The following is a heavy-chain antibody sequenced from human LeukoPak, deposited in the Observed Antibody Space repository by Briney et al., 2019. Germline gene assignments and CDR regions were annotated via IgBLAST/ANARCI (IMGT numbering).Heavy chain of an antibody. Sequence: PSETLSLTCAVSGGSFSRYYWCWICQPPGPGMELNGIINHSGSTNYNHYLTSRVTISVDTSKSQFSLKLSSVTAADTAVYYCAGSGYYAFPVGDWGQGTLVTVSS. V-gene: IGHV4-34*01. J-gene: IGHJ4*02. CDR2: INHSGST. CDR3: AGSGYYAFPVGD. CDR1: GGSFSRYY. D-gene: IGHD3-3*01.